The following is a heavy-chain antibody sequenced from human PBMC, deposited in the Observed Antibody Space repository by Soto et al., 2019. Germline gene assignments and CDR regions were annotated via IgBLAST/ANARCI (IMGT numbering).Heavy chain of an antibody. CDR1: GYTFTSYY. Sequence: ASVKVSCKASGYTFTSYYMHWVRQAPGQGLEWMGIINPSGGSTSYAQKFQGRVTMTRDTSTSTVYMELSSLRSEDTAVYYCARDSGVPIAVAGTPTVGYFDYWGQGTLVTVSS. D-gene: IGHD6-19*01. CDR3: ARDSGVPIAVAGTPTVGYFDY. CDR2: INPSGGST. V-gene: IGHV1-46*01. J-gene: IGHJ4*02.